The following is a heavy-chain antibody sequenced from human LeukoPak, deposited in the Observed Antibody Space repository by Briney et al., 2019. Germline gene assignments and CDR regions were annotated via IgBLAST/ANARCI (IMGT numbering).Heavy chain of an antibody. D-gene: IGHD3-9*01. Sequence: ASVKVSCKASGYTFTDYYIHWVRQAPGQGLEWMGWISAYNGNTNYAQKLQGRVTMTTDTSTSTAYMELRSLRSDDTAVYYCASSETGYPHYFDYWGQGTLVTVSS. CDR2: ISAYNGNT. CDR1: GYTFTDYY. V-gene: IGHV1-18*04. J-gene: IGHJ4*02. CDR3: ASSETGYPHYFDY.